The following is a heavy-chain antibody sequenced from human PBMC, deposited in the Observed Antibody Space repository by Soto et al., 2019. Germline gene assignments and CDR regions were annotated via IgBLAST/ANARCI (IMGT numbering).Heavy chain of an antibody. CDR3: AKTGDYGDYGLSY. D-gene: IGHD4-17*01. J-gene: IGHJ4*02. CDR2: ISYDGSNK. V-gene: IGHV3-30*18. Sequence: QVQLVESGGGVVQPGRSLRLSCADSGFTFSSYGLHWVRQLRGKGLEWVAFISYDGSNKYYAAAVKGRFTISRDNSNNTLYLQMNSLRAEDTAVYYCAKTGDYGDYGLSYWGQGTLVTVSS. CDR1: GFTFSSYG.